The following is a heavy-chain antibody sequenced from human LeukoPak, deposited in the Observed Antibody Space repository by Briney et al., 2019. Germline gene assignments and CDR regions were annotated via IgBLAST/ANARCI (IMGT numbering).Heavy chain of an antibody. J-gene: IGHJ4*02. D-gene: IGHD1-1*01. CDR1: GGSISNYY. CDR2: IYYTGST. Sequence: SETLSLTCTVSGGSISNYYWAWVGQPPGKGLEWIGYIYYTGSTNYNPSLKSRVTISVDLSKNQFSLNLNSVTAADTAVYYCGRVTEWNDFDYWGQGTLVIVSS. CDR3: GRVTEWNDFDY. V-gene: IGHV4-59*01.